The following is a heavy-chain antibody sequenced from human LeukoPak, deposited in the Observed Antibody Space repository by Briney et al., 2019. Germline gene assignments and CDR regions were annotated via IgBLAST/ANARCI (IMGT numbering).Heavy chain of an antibody. J-gene: IGHJ4*02. CDR2: MYPISGNS. V-gene: IGHV1-8*01. CDR3: ARTIRITIVRGVPPLYYFDY. Sequence: ASVKVSCKSSGYTFTRYDFNWVRQASGQELEGMGWMYPISGNSGFAQRFQGRVTMTRNTSISTAYMELSSLRSEDTAVYYCARTIRITIVRGVPPLYYFDYWGQGTLVTVSS. D-gene: IGHD3-10*01. CDR1: GYTFTRYD.